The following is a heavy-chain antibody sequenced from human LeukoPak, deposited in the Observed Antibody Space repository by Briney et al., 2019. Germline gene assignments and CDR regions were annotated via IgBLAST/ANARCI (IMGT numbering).Heavy chain of an antibody. D-gene: IGHD3-10*01. V-gene: IGHV3-30-3*01. CDR3: ARAEGDSGYYGSGSSFFDY. J-gene: IGHJ4*02. CDR1: GFTFSSYA. CDR2: ISYDGSNK. Sequence: GGSLRLSCAASGFTFSSYAMHWVRQAPGKRLEWVAVISYDGSNKYYADSVKGRFTISRDNSKNTLYLQMNSLRAEDTAVYYCARAEGDSGYYGSGSSFFDYWGQGTLVTVSS.